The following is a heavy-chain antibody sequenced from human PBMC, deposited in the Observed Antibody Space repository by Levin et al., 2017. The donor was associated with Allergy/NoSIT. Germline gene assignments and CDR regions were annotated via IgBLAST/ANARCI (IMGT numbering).Heavy chain of an antibody. J-gene: IGHJ3*02. Sequence: PGGSLRLSCAASGFTFSSYAMSWVRQAPGKGLEWVSAISGSGGSTYYADSVKGRFTISRDNSKNTLYLQMNSLRAEDTAVYYCAHIEAAVVVVAATADAFDIWGQGTMVTVSS. D-gene: IGHD2-15*01. CDR2: ISGSGGST. V-gene: IGHV3-23*01. CDR1: GFTFSSYA. CDR3: AHIEAAVVVVAATADAFDI.